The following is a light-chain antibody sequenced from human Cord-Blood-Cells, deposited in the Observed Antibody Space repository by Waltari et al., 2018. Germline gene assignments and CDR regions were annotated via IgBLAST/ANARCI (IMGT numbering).Light chain of an antibody. J-gene: IGLJ2*01. CDR2: YDS. V-gene: IGLV3-21*04. CDR1: NIGSKS. Sequence: SYVLTQPPSVSVAPGKTARITCGGNNIGSKSVHWYQQKPGQAPVLVIYYDSDRPAGIPERFSGSNAGNTATLTSSRVEAGDEADYYCQVWDSSSDVVFGGGTKLTVL. CDR3: QVWDSSSDVV.